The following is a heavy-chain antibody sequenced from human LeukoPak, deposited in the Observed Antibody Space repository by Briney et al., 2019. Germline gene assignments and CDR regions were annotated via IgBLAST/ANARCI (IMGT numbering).Heavy chain of an antibody. Sequence: GGSLRLSCAASGFTFSNYGMFWVRQAPGKGLDWVAFIRFDGGHKYYADSVKGRFTISRDNSKNTLYLQMNSLRAEDTAVYYCARVSRGSPAAGYYYYYMDVWGKGTTVTISS. CDR3: ARVSRGSPAAGYYYYYMDV. CDR1: GFTFSNYG. D-gene: IGHD6-13*01. J-gene: IGHJ6*03. V-gene: IGHV3-30*02. CDR2: IRFDGGHK.